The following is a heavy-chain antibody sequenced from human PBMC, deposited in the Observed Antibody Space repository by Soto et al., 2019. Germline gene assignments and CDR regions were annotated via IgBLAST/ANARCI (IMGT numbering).Heavy chain of an antibody. CDR1: GGTFSTYA. D-gene: IGHD5-18*01. Sequence: QVQLVQSGAEVKKPESSVKVSCKAPGGTFSTYAISGVRQAPGQGLEWMVGIIPMFGTANYAQRYQGRVTITADKSTNTVYMELSSLRSEDTAVYFCASGIQLWLRRINNGYSGWGQGTLVTVSS. V-gene: IGHV1-69*14. J-gene: IGHJ4*02. CDR2: IIPMFGTA. CDR3: ASGIQLWLRRINNGYSG.